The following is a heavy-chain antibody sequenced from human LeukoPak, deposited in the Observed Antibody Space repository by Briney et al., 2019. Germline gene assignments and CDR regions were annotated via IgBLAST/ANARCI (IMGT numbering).Heavy chain of an antibody. D-gene: IGHD3-22*01. CDR2: IRYDGSNK. CDR1: GFTFSSYG. J-gene: IGHJ4*02. Sequence: PGGSLRLSCAASGFTFSSYGMHWVRQAPGKGLEWVAFIRYDGSNKYYADSVKGRFTISRDNSKDTLYLQMNSLRAEDTAVYYCAKDYNSGSGYPYYFDYWGQGTLVTVSS. V-gene: IGHV3-30*02. CDR3: AKDYNSGSGYPYYFDY.